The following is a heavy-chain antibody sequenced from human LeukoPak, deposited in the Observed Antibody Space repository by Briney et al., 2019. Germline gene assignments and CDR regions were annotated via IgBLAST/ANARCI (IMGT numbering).Heavy chain of an antibody. CDR1: GFTFSSYW. V-gene: IGHV3-7*01. J-gene: IGHJ4*02. Sequence: GGSLRLSCAASGFTFSSYWMSWVRQAPGKGLEWVANINQDGGEEYYGDSVKGRFSISRDNLKDTLCLQLNSLRAEDTAVYYCARDRVWTVLYWGQGTLVSVSS. CDR3: ARDRVWTVLY. CDR2: INQDGGEE. D-gene: IGHD3-16*01.